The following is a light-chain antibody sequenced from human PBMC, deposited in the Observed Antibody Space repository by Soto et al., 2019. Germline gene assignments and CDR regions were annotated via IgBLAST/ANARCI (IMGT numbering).Light chain of an antibody. V-gene: IGLV1-44*01. J-gene: IGLJ7*01. Sequence: QLVLTQPPSASGTPGQRVTISCSGRSSNIGSNTVNWYQQLPGTAPKLLIYNNNQRPSGVPDRFSGSKSGTSASLAISGLQSEDEADYYCAAWDDSLNGAVFGGGTQLTVL. CDR1: SSNIGSNT. CDR2: NNN. CDR3: AAWDDSLNGAV.